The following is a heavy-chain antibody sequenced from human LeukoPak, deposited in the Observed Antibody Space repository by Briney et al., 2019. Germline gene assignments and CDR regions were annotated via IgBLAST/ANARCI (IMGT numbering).Heavy chain of an antibody. V-gene: IGHV3-66*01. J-gene: IGHJ4*02. CDR2: DRGTK. CDR1: GFIFTKAW. Sequence: SGGSLRLSCTASGFIFTKAWMTWVRQAPGKGLEWVGRDRGTKDYAPPVKDRFSISRDNSKNTLYLVMINLKTEDTAVYYCTAGLYDTGGVDHWGQGTLVTVSS. D-gene: IGHD3-22*01. CDR3: TAGLYDTGGVDH.